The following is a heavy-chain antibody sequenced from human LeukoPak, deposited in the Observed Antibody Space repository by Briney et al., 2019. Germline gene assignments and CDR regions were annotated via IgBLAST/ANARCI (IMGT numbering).Heavy chain of an antibody. CDR2: INHSGST. CDR3: ARDTSPRIAAIYYDAFDI. J-gene: IGHJ3*02. V-gene: IGHV4-4*02. D-gene: IGHD6-13*01. CDR1: GGSITSSNW. Sequence: SETLSLTCAVSGGSITSSNWWSWVRQPPGKGLEWIGEINHSGSTNYNPSLKSRVTISVDTSKNQFSLKLSSVTAADTAVYYCARDTSPRIAAIYYDAFDIWGQGTMVTVSS.